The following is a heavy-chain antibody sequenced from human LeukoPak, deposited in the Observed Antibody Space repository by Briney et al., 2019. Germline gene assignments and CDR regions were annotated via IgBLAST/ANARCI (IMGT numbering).Heavy chain of an antibody. CDR2: INNDGSSA. D-gene: IGHD6-19*01. Sequence: GGSLRLSCAASGFTFSSYWMHWVRQTPGKGLIYISRINNDGSSANYADSVRGRFTISRDNAENTLYLQMNSLRAEDTAVYYCARDTCGCGSGWHLYWYFDLWGRGTLVTVSS. CDR3: ARDTCGCGSGWHLYWYFDL. V-gene: IGHV3-74*01. J-gene: IGHJ2*01. CDR1: GFTFSSYW.